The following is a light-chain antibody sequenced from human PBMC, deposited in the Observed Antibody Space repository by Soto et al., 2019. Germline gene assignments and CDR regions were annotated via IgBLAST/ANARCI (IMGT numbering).Light chain of an antibody. Sequence: EIVMTQSPATLSVSPGEGATLSCKASQNVYNNLAWYQQRPGQPPRLLIYDASTRATGISARFSGSGYGTEFTLTISSLQSEDFAVYLCQQCRNCPLTFGGGTKVEIK. CDR1: QNVYNN. CDR3: QQCRNCPLT. V-gene: IGKV3-15*01. CDR2: DAS. J-gene: IGKJ4*01.